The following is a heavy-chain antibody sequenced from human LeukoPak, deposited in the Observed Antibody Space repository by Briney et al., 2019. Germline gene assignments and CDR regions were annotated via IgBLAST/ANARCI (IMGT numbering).Heavy chain of an antibody. CDR2: IIPIFGTA. V-gene: IGHV1-69*13. CDR1: GYTFTSYG. CDR3: ARAVGDYGWYFDY. D-gene: IGHD4-17*01. J-gene: IGHJ4*02. Sequence: SVKVSCKASGYTFTSYGISWVRQAPGQGLEWMGGIIPIFGTANYAQKFQGRVTITADESTSTAYMELSSLRSEDTAVYYCARAVGDYGWYFDYWGQGTLVTVSS.